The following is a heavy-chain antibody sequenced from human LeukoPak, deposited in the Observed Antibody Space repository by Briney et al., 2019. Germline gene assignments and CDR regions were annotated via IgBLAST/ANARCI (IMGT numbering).Heavy chain of an antibody. CDR2: IYYSGST. D-gene: IGHD1-26*01. V-gene: IGHV4-61*08. Sequence: SETLSLTCTVSGGSISSGGYYWSWIRQHPGKGLEWIGYIYYSGSTNYNPSLKSRVTISVDTSKNQFSLKLSSVTAADTAVYYCARQNSGNSYDYWGQGTLVTVSS. CDR1: GGSISSGGYY. CDR3: ARQNSGNSYDY. J-gene: IGHJ4*02.